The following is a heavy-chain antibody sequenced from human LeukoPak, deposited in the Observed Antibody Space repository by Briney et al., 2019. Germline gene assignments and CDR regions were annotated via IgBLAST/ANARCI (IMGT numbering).Heavy chain of an antibody. V-gene: IGHV3-9*01. CDR1: GFTFDDYA. D-gene: IGHD6-13*01. J-gene: IGHJ6*02. CDR3: AKDMGRSWSLRHYYYYGMDV. CDR2: ISWNGVSI. Sequence: GRSLRLSCAASGFTFDDYAMHWVRQAPGKGLEWVSGISWNGVSIGYADSVKGRFTISRDNAKNSLYLQMISLRAEDTALYYCAKDMGRSWSLRHYYYYGMDVWGQGTTVTVSS.